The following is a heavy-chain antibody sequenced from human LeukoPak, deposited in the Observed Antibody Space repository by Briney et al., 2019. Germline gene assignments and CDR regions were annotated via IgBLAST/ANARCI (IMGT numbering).Heavy chain of an antibody. D-gene: IGHD3-3*01. Sequence: GGSLRLSCAASGFTFSSYAMHWVRQAPGKGLEGVAVISYDGSNKYYADSVKGRFTISRDNSKNTLYLQMNSLRAEDTAVYYCARDLVHYDFWSGTPDYWGQGTLVTVSS. CDR3: ARDLVHYDFWSGTPDY. J-gene: IGHJ4*02. CDR1: GFTFSSYA. V-gene: IGHV3-30*04. CDR2: ISYDGSNK.